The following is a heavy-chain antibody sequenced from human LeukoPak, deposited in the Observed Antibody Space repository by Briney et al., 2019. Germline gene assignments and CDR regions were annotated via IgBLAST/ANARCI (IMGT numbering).Heavy chain of an antibody. V-gene: IGHV3-33*01. J-gene: IGHJ5*02. CDR2: IWYDGSNK. CDR3: ARLPLGDRYDRPRWFDP. CDR1: GFTFSSYG. Sequence: GRSLRLSCAASGFTFSSYGMHWVRQAPGKGLEWVAVIWYDGSNKYYADSVKGRFTISRDNSKNTLYLQMNSLRAEDTAVYYCARLPLGDRYDRPRWFDPWGQGTLVTVSS. D-gene: IGHD3-22*01.